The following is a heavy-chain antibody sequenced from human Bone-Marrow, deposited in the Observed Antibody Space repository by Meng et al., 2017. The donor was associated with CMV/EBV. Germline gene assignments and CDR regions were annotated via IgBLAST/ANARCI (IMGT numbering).Heavy chain of an antibody. D-gene: IGHD3-22*01. J-gene: IGHJ4*02. CDR1: GFTFSNAW. V-gene: IGHV3-15*07. CDR2: IKSKIDGGTT. Sequence: SGFTFSNAWMNWVRQAPGKGLEWVGRIKSKIDGGTTDYAAPVKSRFTISRDESKDTLYLQMNSLKTEDTAVYYCTTGLYYDSTGYIYWGQGTLVTVSS. CDR3: TTGLYYDSTGYIY.